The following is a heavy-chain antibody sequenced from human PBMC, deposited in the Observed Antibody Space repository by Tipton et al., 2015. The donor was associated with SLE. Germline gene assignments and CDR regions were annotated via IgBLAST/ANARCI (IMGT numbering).Heavy chain of an antibody. CDR3: ARGPYCSSTSCPIWFDP. Sequence: TLSLTCTVSGGSISSGGYYWSWIRQHPGKGLEWIGYIYYRGSTYYNPSLKSRVTISVDTSKNQFSLKLSSVTAADTAVYYCARGPYCSSTSCPIWFDPWGQGPLVTVSS. CDR1: GGSISSGGYY. V-gene: IGHV4-31*03. CDR2: IYYRGST. J-gene: IGHJ5*02. D-gene: IGHD2-2*01.